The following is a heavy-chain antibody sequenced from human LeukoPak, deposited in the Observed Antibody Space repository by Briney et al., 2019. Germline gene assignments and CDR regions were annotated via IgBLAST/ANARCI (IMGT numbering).Heavy chain of an antibody. J-gene: IGHJ4*02. D-gene: IGHD5-18*01. CDR3: AKGRIVDTAYIA. V-gene: IGHV3-23*01. CDR2: ISGSGGST. Sequence: GGSLRLSCAASEFTFSSYAMSWVRQAPGKGLEWVSAISGSGGSTYYADSVKGRFTISRDNSKNTLYLQMNSLRAEDTAVYYCAKGRIVDTAYIAWGQGTLVTVS. CDR1: EFTFSSYA.